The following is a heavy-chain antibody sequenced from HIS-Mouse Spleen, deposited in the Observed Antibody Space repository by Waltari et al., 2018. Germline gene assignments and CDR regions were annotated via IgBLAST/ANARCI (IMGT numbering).Heavy chain of an antibody. Sequence: EVQLVESGGGLVQPGGSLRLSCAASGFTFSSYSMNWVRQAPGKGLGWVSYISILSSPIYYADSVKGRFTISRENAKNSLYLQMNSLRAEDTAVYYCAMGASGSYYLVSVSDYWGQGTLVTVSS. D-gene: IGHD1-26*01. V-gene: IGHV3-48*01. CDR3: AMGASGSYYLVSVSDY. CDR2: ISILSSPI. J-gene: IGHJ4*02. CDR1: GFTFSSYS.